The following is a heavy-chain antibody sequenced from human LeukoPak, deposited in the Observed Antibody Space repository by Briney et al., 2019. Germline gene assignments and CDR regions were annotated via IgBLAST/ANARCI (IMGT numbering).Heavy chain of an antibody. V-gene: IGHV4-59*01. J-gene: IGHJ3*02. CDR2: IYYSGST. CDR3: ARVPGESAFDI. D-gene: IGHD1-1*01. Sequence: PSETLSLTCTVSGGSISSYYWSWVRQPPGKGLEWIGYIYYSGSTNYNPSLKSRVTISVDTSKNQFSLKLSSVTAADTAVYYCARVPGESAFDIWGQGTMVTVSS. CDR1: GGSISSYY.